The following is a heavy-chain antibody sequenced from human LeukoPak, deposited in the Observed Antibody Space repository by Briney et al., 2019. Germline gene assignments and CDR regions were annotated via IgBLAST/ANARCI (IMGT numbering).Heavy chain of an antibody. J-gene: IGHJ4*02. V-gene: IGHV4-39*01. Sequence: SETLSLTCTVSGGSISSSSYYWGWIRQPPGKGPEWIGSIYYSGSTYYNPSLKSRVTISVDTSKNQFSLKLSSVTAADTAVYCCAGRGPYCSSWLHYFDCGGQGTLVTASS. CDR1: GGSISSSSYY. CDR2: IYYSGST. D-gene: IGHD6-13*01. CDR3: AGRGPYCSSWLHYFDC.